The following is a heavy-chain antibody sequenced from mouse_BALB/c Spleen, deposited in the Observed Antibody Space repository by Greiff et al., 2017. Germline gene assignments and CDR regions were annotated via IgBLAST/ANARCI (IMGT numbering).Heavy chain of an antibody. V-gene: IGHV5-6*01. J-gene: IGHJ2*01. CDR3: ARNVRDYFDY. CDR1: GFTFSSYG. Sequence: EVQLVESGGDLVKPGGSLKLSCAASGFTFSSYGMSWVRQTPDKRLEWVATISSGGSYTYYPDSVKGRFTISRDNAKNTLYLQMSSLKSEDTAMYYCARNVRDYFDYWGQGTTLTVSS. CDR2: ISSGGSYT.